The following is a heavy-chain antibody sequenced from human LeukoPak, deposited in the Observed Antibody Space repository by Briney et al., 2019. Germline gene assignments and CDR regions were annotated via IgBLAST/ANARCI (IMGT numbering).Heavy chain of an antibody. V-gene: IGHV1-2*02. D-gene: IGHD6-13*01. CDR3: ARGVAAAGGRWFDP. J-gene: IGHJ5*02. CDR2: INPKSGGT. CDR1: GYTFTDYY. Sequence: ASVKVSCKVSGYTFTDYYMHWVRQAPGQGLEWMGWINPKSGGTNHAQQFQGRVTMIRDTSISTAYMELSNLRSDDTAVYYCARGVAAAGGRWFDPWGQGTLVTVSS.